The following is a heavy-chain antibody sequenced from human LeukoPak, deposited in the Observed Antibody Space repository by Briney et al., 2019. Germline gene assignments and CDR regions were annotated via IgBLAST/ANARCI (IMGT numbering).Heavy chain of an antibody. V-gene: IGHV4-59*01. D-gene: IGHD3-22*01. CDR1: GGSISYNY. J-gene: IGHJ3*02. CDR2: IYYNGGST. Sequence: SETLSLTCIVSGGSISYNYWNWIRQPPGKGLEWIGYIYYNGGSTNYNPSLKSRVTISVDTSKNQSSLKLSSVTAADTAVYYCASSLVVVKAFDIWGQGTMVTVSS. CDR3: ASSLVVVKAFDI.